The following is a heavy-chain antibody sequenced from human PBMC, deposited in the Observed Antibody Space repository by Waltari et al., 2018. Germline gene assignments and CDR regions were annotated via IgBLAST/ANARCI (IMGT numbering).Heavy chain of an antibody. V-gene: IGHV3-7*01. CDR2: INEAGSEK. CDR3: ARDSTRRFDY. D-gene: IGHD6-6*01. J-gene: IGHJ4*02. Sequence: EVQLVESGGGLVQPGGSLRLSCAASGFSFSSYWMTWVRQAPGKGLEWVASINEAGSEKQYVDSVKGRFTISRDNAKNSLCLQMNSLRADDTAVYYCARDSTRRFDYWGQGTLVTVSS. CDR1: GFSFSSYW.